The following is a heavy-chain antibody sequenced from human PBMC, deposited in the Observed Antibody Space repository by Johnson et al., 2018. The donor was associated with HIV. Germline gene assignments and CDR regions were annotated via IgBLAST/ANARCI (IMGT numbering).Heavy chain of an antibody. V-gene: IGHV3-30*04. Sequence: QVQLVESGGGVVQPGRSLRLSCAASQFTFSDFPLHWVRQAPGAGLEWVAVISYDASSQYYADSVKGRFTISRDNSKNTLYLQMNSLRAEDTAVYYCAKTWDDYDDAFDIWGQGTMVTVSS. CDR3: AKTWDDYDDAFDI. CDR2: ISYDASSQ. CDR1: QFTFSDFP. J-gene: IGHJ3*02. D-gene: IGHD4/OR15-4a*01.